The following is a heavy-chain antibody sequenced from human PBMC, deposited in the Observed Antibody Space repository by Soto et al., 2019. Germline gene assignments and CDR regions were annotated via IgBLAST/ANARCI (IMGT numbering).Heavy chain of an antibody. V-gene: IGHV3-15*07. J-gene: IGHJ5*02. CDR3: SLDP. CDR1: GFIFSNAW. Sequence: GVSLRLSCAGSGFIFSNAWMNWVRQAPGKGLEWVARIKSKYDGGTTDYAAPAKGRFSISRDDSKNTVYLQMNSPKTEDTAVYYQSLDPWGQGTLVTVSS. CDR2: IKSKYDGGTT.